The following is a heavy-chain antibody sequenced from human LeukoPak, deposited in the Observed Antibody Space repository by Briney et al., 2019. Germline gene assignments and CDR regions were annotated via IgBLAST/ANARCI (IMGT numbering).Heavy chain of an antibody. V-gene: IGHV4-38-2*01. Sequence: PSETLSLTCAVSGYSISSGYYWGWIRQPPGKGLEWIGSIYYSGSTYYNPSLKSRVTISVDTSKNQFSLKLSSVTAADTAVYYCARHYRQYDFWSGYSFTDVDYWGQGTLVTVSS. CDR2: IYYSGST. CDR1: GYSISSGYY. D-gene: IGHD3-3*01. J-gene: IGHJ4*02. CDR3: ARHYRQYDFWSGYSFTDVDY.